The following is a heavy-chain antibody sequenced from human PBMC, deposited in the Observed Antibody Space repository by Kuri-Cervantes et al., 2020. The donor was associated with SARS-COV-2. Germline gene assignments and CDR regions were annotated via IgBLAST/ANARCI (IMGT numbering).Heavy chain of an antibody. Sequence: SLKISCAASGFNFDDYAMDWVRQGPGKGLEWVSGISWNSDTLAYADSVKGRFTISRDNAKNSLYLQMDSLRVEDTAVYYCARGGQYYSPPLDYWGQGTLVTVSS. CDR2: ISWNSDTL. D-gene: IGHD3-10*01. CDR1: GFNFDDYA. J-gene: IGHJ4*02. CDR3: ARGGQYYSPPLDY. V-gene: IGHV3-9*01.